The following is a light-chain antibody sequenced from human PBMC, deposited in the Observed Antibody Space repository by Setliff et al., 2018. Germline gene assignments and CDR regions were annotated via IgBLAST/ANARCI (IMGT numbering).Light chain of an antibody. CDR2: STN. CDR3: MLYVGLGIDV. Sequence: QTVVTQEPSFSVSPGGTVTLTCGLRSGSVSTSYYPSWYQQTPGQAPRTLIYSTNTRSSGVPDRFSGSILGNKAALTITGAQADDESDYYCMLYVGLGIDVFGTGTKVTVL. J-gene: IGLJ1*01. V-gene: IGLV8-61*01. CDR1: SGSVSTSYY.